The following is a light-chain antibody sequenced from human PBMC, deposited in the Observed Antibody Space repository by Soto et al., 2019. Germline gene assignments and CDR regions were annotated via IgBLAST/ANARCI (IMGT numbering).Light chain of an antibody. CDR2: EVN. CDR3: KSYTGINNWV. CDR1: SSDVGGYSY. Sequence: QSALTQPPSASGSPGQSVTISCTGTSSDVGGYSYVSWYQQHPGKAPKVMIYEVNKRPSGVPDRFSGSKSGNTASLTVSGLQAEDEADYYCKSYTGINNWVFGGGTKVTVL. J-gene: IGLJ3*02. V-gene: IGLV2-8*01.